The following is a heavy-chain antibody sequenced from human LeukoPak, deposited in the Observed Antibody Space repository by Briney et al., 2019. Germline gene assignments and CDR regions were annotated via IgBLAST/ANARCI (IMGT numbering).Heavy chain of an antibody. V-gene: IGHV3-21*01. Sequence: GGSLRLSCAASGFTFSSFSMNWVRQAPGKGLEWVSSISSSTAYIYYADSVKGRFTISRDNAKDSLYLQMNSLRAEDTAVYYCARGEPGFGGLPTVLDNWGQGTLVTVSS. J-gene: IGHJ4*02. D-gene: IGHD4-23*01. CDR1: GFTFSSFS. CDR3: ARGEPGFGGLPTVLDN. CDR2: ISSSTAYI.